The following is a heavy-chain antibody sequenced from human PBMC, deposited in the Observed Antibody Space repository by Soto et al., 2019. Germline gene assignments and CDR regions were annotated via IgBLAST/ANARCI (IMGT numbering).Heavy chain of an antibody. J-gene: IGHJ5*02. CDR3: AKPLYHWNDNWFDP. V-gene: IGHV3-30*18. D-gene: IGHD1-1*01. CDR2: TSYDGSNK. CDR1: GFTFSSYG. Sequence: GGSLRLSCAASGFTFSSYGMHWVRQAPGKGLEWVAVTSYDGSNKYYSDSVKGRFTISRDNSKNTLYLQMNSLRAEDTAVYYYAKPLYHWNDNWFDPWGQGTLVTVSS.